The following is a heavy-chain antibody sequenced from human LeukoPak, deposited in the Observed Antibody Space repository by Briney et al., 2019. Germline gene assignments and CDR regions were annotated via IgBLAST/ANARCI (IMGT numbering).Heavy chain of an antibody. Sequence: SGTLSLTCIVSGGSISSYYWSWIRPPPGKGVEWIGHIYYSGSTKYNPPLQSRVTISVDTSKNQFSLKRSCVTAADTTVYYCARRTHGWCDPWRQGT. J-gene: IGHJ5*02. V-gene: IGHV4-59*01. D-gene: IGHD1-14*01. CDR3: ARRTHGWCDP. CDR2: IYYSGST. CDR1: GGSISSYY.